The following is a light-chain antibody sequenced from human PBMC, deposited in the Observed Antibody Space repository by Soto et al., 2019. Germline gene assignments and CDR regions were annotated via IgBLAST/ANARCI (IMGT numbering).Light chain of an antibody. V-gene: IGKV1-39*01. CDR1: QDISDY. J-gene: IGKJ5*01. Sequence: QMTQSPSSLSASVGDRVTITCRASQDISDYLTWYHHTPGNAPKVLVYGSSSLQSGVPSRFSGSGTGTDFTLTITSLQPEDFGTYYCQQSYSNVITFGQGTRLEIK. CDR2: GSS. CDR3: QQSYSNVIT.